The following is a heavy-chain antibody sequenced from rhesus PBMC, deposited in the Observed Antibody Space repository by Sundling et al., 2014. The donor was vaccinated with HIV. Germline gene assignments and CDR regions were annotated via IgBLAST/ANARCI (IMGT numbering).Heavy chain of an antibody. V-gene: IGHV4S10*01. D-gene: IGHD4-29*01. Sequence: QVQLQESGPGLVKPSETLSLTCAVSGGSISDSYRWSWIRQPPGKGLEWIGFIYGSSTSTNYNPSLKSRITISKDTSKNQFSLKLRSVTAADTAVYYCARASTVFATGGLDSWGQGVVVTVSS. J-gene: IGHJ6*01. CDR1: GGSISDSYR. CDR3: ARASTVFATGGLDS. CDR2: IYGSSTST.